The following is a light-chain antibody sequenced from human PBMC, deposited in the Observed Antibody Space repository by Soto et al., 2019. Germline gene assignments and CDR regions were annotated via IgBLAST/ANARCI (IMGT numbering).Light chain of an antibody. CDR3: QQYSSSPQT. Sequence: EIVMTHSPATLSVSPCERASLSFRASQSVSTDLAWYQQKPAQAPRLLIYGASTRATGIPARFSGGGSGTDFTLTISRLEPEDFAVYYCQQYSSSPQTFGQGTKVDIK. CDR1: QSVSTD. CDR2: GAS. J-gene: IGKJ1*01. V-gene: IGKV3-15*01.